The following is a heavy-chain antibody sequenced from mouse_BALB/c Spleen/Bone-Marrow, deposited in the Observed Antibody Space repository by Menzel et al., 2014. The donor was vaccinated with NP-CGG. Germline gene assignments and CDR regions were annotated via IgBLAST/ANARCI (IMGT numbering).Heavy chain of an antibody. J-gene: IGHJ2*01. CDR1: GYIFSSYW. D-gene: IGHD1-1*01. CDR2: ILPGSGNT. CDR3: SRRAHYFGSGLDY. V-gene: IGHV1-9*01. Sequence: QVQLQQSGAELMKPGASVTISCKATGYIFSSYWIEWIKQRPGHGLEWIGEILPGSGNTNYNDKFRDKATFTAETSSNIAYMQLSSLTSEDSAVYYCSRRAHYFGSGLDYWGQGTTLTVSS.